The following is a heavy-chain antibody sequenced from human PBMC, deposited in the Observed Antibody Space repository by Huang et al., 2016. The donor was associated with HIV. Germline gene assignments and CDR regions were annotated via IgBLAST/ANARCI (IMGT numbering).Heavy chain of an antibody. CDR3: ARSTSGYYYRTDY. J-gene: IGHJ4*02. CDR2: IYPGYSDT. V-gene: IGHV5-51*01. D-gene: IGHD3-22*01. CDR1: GFSFTNYW. Sequence: EVQLAPSGAEVKKPGESLKISCQGSGFSFTNYWIGWVRQMPGKGLEWMVIIYPGYSDTKYSPSFQGQVTSSADKSISTAYLQWSSLKASDTAMYYCARSTSGYYYRTDYWGQGTLVTVSS.